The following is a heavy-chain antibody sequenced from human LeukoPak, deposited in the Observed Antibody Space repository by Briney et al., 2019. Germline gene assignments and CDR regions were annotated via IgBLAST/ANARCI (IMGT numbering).Heavy chain of an antibody. CDR1: GYTFTSYG. CDR3: AVGVDTAMDPRGTFDY. CDR2: ISAYNGNT. D-gene: IGHD5-18*01. Sequence: ASVKVSCKASGYTFTSYGISWVRQAPGQGLEWMGWISAYNGNTNYAQKPQGRVTMTTDTSTSTAYMELRSLRSDDTAVYYCAVGVDTAMDPRGTFDYWGQRTLVTVSS. V-gene: IGHV1-18*01. J-gene: IGHJ4*02.